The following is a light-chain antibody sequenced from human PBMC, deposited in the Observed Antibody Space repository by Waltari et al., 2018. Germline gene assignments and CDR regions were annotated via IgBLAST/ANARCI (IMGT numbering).Light chain of an antibody. Sequence: DIQMTQSPSSVSASVGDRVTLTCRQSQGISRRLAWYQQKPGKAPKLLIYDASSLHSGVPSRFSGSGSGTDFTLTIRSLQPEDFATYYCQQVNSFPRTFGQGTKVEVK. J-gene: IGKJ1*01. CDR2: DAS. V-gene: IGKV1-12*01. CDR3: QQVNSFPRT. CDR1: QGISRR.